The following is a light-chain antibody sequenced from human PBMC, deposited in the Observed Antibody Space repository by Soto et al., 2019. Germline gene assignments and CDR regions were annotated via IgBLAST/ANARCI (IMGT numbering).Light chain of an antibody. Sequence: FHMTHSPSALPTTVGHRVPITCRASQSIVTYLNWYLQKPGKAPKLLIYAASNLQSGVPSRFSGSGSGTDFTLTISSLQPEDFATYFCQQLNSYPLTFGQGTRVDIK. V-gene: IGKV1-39*01. CDR1: QSIVTY. CDR2: AAS. J-gene: IGKJ5*01. CDR3: QQLNSYPLT.